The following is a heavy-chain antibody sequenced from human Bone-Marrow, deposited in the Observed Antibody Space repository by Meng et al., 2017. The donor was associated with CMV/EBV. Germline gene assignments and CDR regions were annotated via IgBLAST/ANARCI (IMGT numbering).Heavy chain of an antibody. D-gene: IGHD6-13*01. Sequence: NVSCKASGYTFTSYYMHWVRQAPGQGLEWMGIINPSGGSTSYAQKFQGRVTMTRDTSTSTVYMELSSLRSEATAVYYCARLAVAGLDYWGQGTLVTVSS. V-gene: IGHV1-46*01. CDR3: ARLAVAGLDY. CDR2: INPSGGST. J-gene: IGHJ4*02. CDR1: GYTFTSYY.